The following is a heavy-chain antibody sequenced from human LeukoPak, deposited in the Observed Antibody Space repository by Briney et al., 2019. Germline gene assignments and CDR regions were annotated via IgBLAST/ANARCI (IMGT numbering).Heavy chain of an antibody. CDR1: GGSISSYY. V-gene: IGHV4-59*08. CDR3: ASLKGYALWFDP. D-gene: IGHD5-12*01. Sequence: SETLSLTCTVSGGSISSYYWSWIRQPPGKGLEWIGDIYYSGSTNYNPSLKSRVTISVDTSKNQFSLNLSSVTAADTAVYYCASLKGYALWFDPWGQGTLVTVSS. CDR2: IYYSGST. J-gene: IGHJ5*02.